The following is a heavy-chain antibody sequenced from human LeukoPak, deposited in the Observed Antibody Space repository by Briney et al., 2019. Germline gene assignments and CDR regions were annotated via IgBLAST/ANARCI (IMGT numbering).Heavy chain of an antibody. J-gene: IGHJ3*02. D-gene: IGHD1-1*01. CDR1: GGSISSSSYY. V-gene: IGHV4-61*05. CDR3: ARVDNWNDRVFDI. CDR2: IYYSGST. Sequence: TSETLSLTCTVSGGSISSSSYYWGWIRQPPGKGLEWIGYIYYSGSTNYNPSLKSRVTISVDTSKNQFSLKLSSVTAADTAVYYCARVDNWNDRVFDIWGQGTMVTVSS.